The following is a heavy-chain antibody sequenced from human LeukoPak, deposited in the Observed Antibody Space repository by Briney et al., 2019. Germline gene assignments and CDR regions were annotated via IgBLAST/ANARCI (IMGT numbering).Heavy chain of an antibody. J-gene: IGHJ2*01. CDR3: ARGADSGNYQGHWYFDL. V-gene: IGHV3-30*04. CDR2: ISYDGYNK. D-gene: IGHD1-26*01. Sequence: GGSLRLSCAASGFTFSNFAMHWVRQAPGKGLEWVAVISYDGYNKYYADSVKGRFTISRDNSKNTLYLQMNSLRAEDTAVYYCARGADSGNYQGHWYFDLWGRGTLVTVSS. CDR1: GFTFSNFA.